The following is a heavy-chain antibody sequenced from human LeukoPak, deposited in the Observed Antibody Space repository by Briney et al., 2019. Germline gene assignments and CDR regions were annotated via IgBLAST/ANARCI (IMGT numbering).Heavy chain of an antibody. Sequence: GRSLRLSCAASGFTFSSYGMHWVRQAPGKGLEWVAVISYDGSNKYYADSVKGRFTISRDNSKNTLYLQMNSLRAEDTAVHYCASLLDYWGQGTLVTVSS. CDR1: GFTFSSYG. V-gene: IGHV3-30*03. J-gene: IGHJ4*02. CDR2: ISYDGSNK. CDR3: ASLLDY.